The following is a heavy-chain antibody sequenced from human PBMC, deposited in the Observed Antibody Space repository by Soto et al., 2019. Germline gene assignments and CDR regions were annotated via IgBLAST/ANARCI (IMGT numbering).Heavy chain of an antibody. CDR3: ARGKMAARPDY. CDR2: IYYSGST. D-gene: IGHD6-6*01. J-gene: IGHJ4*02. V-gene: IGHV4-31*03. Sequence: PWETLSLTCTVSGGSISSGGYYWSWIRQHPGKGLEWIGYIYYSGSTYYNPCLKSRVTISVDTSKNQFSLKLSSVTAADTAVYYCARGKMAARPDYWGQGTLVTVSS. CDR1: GGSISSGGYY.